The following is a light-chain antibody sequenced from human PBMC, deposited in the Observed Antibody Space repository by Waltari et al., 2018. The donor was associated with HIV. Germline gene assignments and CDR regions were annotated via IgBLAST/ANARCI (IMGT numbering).Light chain of an antibody. Sequence: QSVLRQPPSASVTPGQTVTISCSGSRSNIGSNNVNWYQQLPGTAPKLLIYSNNRRPSGVPDRFSGSKSGTSASLAISGLQSEDEADYYCSAWDDNVNALFGGGTKLTVL. CDR3: SAWDDNVNAL. CDR1: RSNIGSNN. V-gene: IGLV1-44*01. CDR2: SNN. J-gene: IGLJ2*01.